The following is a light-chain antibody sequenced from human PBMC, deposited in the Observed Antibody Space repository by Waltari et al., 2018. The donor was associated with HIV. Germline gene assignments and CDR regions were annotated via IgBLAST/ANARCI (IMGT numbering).Light chain of an antibody. CDR2: QDS. J-gene: IGLJ1*01. Sequence: SSELTQPPSVSVSPGQTATISCSGAQLGEKYVCWYQQRPGQSPVLVIYQDSKRPSGIPERFSGSNSGNTATLTISGTQAMDEADYFCQAWDSSTYVFGPGTKVTVL. CDR1: QLGEKY. V-gene: IGLV3-1*01. CDR3: QAWDSSTYV.